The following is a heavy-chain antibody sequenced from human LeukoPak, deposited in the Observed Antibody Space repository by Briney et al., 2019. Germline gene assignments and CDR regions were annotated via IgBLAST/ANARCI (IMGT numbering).Heavy chain of an antibody. D-gene: IGHD2-2*01. CDR2: ISGSGGST. V-gene: IGHV3-23*01. J-gene: IGHJ6*02. CDR1: GFTFDDYG. CDR3: AKQSSRPLDYYYYGMDV. Sequence: GGSLRLSCAASGFTFDDYGMSWVRQAPGKGLEWVSAISGSGGSTYYADSVKGRFTISRDNSKNTLYLQMNSLRAEDTAVYYCAKQSSRPLDYYYYGMDVWGQGTTVTVSS.